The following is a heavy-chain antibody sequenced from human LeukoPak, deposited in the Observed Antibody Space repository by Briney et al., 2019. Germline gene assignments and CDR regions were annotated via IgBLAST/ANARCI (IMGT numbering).Heavy chain of an antibody. D-gene: IGHD2-15*01. V-gene: IGHV6-1*01. CDR2: TYYRSKWYN. CDR3: ARGRRVYCSGGSCYSGYYYYYMDV. Sequence: SQTLSLTCAISGDSDSSNSAAWNWIRQSPSRGLEWLGRTYYRSKWYNDYAVSVKSRITINPDTSKNQFSLQLNSVTPEDTAVYYCARGRRVYCSGGSCYSGYYYYYMDVWGKGTTVTVSS. J-gene: IGHJ6*03. CDR1: GDSDSSNSAA.